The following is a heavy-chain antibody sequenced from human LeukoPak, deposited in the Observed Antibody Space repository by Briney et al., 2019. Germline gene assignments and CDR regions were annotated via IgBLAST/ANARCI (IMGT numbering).Heavy chain of an antibody. CDR2: ISSSGSTI. CDR1: GFTFSDYY. Sequence: GGSLRLSCAASGFTFSDYYMSWIRQAPGKGLEWVSYISSSGSTIYYADSVKGRFTISRDNAKNSLYLQMNSLRAEDTAVYYCARAGGDYDSSGYYGGGHFDCWGQGTLVTVSS. J-gene: IGHJ4*02. D-gene: IGHD3-22*01. CDR3: ARAGGDYDSSGYYGGGHFDC. V-gene: IGHV3-11*01.